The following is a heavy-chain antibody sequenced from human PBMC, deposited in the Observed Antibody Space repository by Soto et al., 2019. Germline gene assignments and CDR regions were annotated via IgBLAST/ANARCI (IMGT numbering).Heavy chain of an antibody. CDR1: GYNFITSN. D-gene: IGHD6-19*01. V-gene: IGHV1-8*02. CDR3: ARAVGIAVTGLDL. Sequence: QVLLVQSGAEVKRPGASVKVSCRASGYNFITSNINWVRQAAGQGSEWMGWLNPANGNTGFARELQGRVTMTRDISTDTAYMELGGRTSGDTAMYCCARAVGIAVTGLDLWGPGTFVTVSS. J-gene: IGHJ5*02. CDR2: LNPANGNT.